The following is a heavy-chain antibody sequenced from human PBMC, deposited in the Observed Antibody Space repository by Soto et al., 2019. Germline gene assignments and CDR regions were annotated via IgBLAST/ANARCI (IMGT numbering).Heavy chain of an antibody. J-gene: IGHJ4*02. V-gene: IGHV1-8*01. CDR3: ARGNHFDY. CDR2: MNPNTGNS. Sequence: ASWKVSCKASWYNLTRYDIYWVRQATGQGLEWMGWMNPNTGNSGYAQKFQGRVTMTSDTSISTAHMELSSVTAADTAVYYCARGNHFDYWGQGTLVTVSS. CDR1: WYNLTRYD.